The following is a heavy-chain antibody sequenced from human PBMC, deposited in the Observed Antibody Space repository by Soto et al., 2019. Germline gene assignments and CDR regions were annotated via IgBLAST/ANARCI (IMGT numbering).Heavy chain of an antibody. J-gene: IGHJ5*02. CDR3: ARRERAAGTDWWFDP. V-gene: IGHV4-39*01. Sequence: QLQLQESGPGLVKPSETLSLTCTVSGGSISSSSFHWGWIRQPPGKGLEWIGSIYYSGSTYYSPSLKSRVTISVDTSNTQFSLKLSSVTAADTAVYYWARRERAAGTDWWFDPWGQGTLVTVSS. D-gene: IGHD6-13*01. CDR2: IYYSGST. CDR1: GGSISSSSFH.